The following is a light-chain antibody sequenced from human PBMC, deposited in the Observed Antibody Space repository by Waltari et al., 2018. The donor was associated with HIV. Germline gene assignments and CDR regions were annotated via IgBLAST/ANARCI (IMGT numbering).Light chain of an antibody. CDR3: YSTDITGYERV. CDR2: EDN. CDR1: ALPKKY. Sequence: SYELTQPPSVSVSPGQTARITCSGEALPKKYAYWYQLKSGQAPVLVIYEDNKRPSGIPAKISASSSGTMATLTITGAQVEDEADYYCYSTDITGYERVFGGGTKLTVL. V-gene: IGLV3-10*01. J-gene: IGLJ3*02.